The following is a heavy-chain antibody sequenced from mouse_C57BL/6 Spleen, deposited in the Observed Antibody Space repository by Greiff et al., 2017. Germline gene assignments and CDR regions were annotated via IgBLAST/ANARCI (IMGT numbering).Heavy chain of an antibody. D-gene: IGHD2-3*01. J-gene: IGHJ3*01. Sequence: EVQLVASGPELVKPGASVKISCKASGYSFNGYYMNWVKQSPEKSLEWIGEINPSTGGTTYNQKFKAKATLTVDKSSSTAYMQLKGLTSEDSAVYYCARRDGYPIAYWGQGTLVTVSA. V-gene: IGHV1-42*01. CDR2: INPSTGGT. CDR1: GYSFNGYY. CDR3: ARRDGYPIAY.